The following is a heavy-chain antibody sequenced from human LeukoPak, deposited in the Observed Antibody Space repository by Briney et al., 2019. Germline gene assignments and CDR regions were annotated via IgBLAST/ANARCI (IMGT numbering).Heavy chain of an antibody. CDR3: ARGRGYNALDI. Sequence: SETLSLSCTVYDGYCSGYCWTWIRQPPVKVVEWIGEINHSGSTNNNPSLKSRVTMSLDTSKNQFSLKLPSVTAADSAVYYCARGRGYNALDIWGQGTMVSVSS. V-gene: IGHV4-34*01. CDR1: DGYCSGYC. CDR2: INHSGST. J-gene: IGHJ3*02. D-gene: IGHD5-18*01.